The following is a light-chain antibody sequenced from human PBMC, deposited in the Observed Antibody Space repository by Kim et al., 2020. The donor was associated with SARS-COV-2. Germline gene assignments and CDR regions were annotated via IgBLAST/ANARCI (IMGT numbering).Light chain of an antibody. CDR1: SSDVGAYNR. Sequence: QSALTQLPSVSGSPGQSVTISCTGTSSDVGAYNRVSWYQQPPGTAPKLIIYEVANRPSGVPDRFSGSKSDNTASLTISGLQAEDEAHYYCSSFTTSSTLVFGGGTQLTVL. J-gene: IGLJ7*01. CDR3: SSFTTSSTLV. CDR2: EVA. V-gene: IGLV2-18*02.